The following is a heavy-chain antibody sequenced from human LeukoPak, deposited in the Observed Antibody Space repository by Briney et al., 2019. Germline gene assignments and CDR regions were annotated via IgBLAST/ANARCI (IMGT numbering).Heavy chain of an antibody. CDR2: ISSSSYI. CDR1: GFTFSSYS. V-gene: IGHV3-21*01. Sequence: SGGSLRLSCAASGFTFSSYSMNWVRQAPGKGLEWVSSISSSSYIYYADSVKGRFTISRDNAKNSLYLQMNSLRAEDTAVYYCARGGSGDYFQHWGQGTLVTVSS. CDR3: ARGGSGDYFQH. J-gene: IGHJ1*01.